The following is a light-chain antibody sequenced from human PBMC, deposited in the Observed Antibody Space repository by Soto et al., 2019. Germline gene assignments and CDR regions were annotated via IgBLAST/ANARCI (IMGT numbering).Light chain of an antibody. Sequence: EIVLTQSPGTLSLSPGERATLSCRASQTVSSIYLAWYQQKPGQAPRLLIYNGSSRATGIPDRFSGSGSGTDFTLTISRLEPEDFGVYYCQQYHSSLWTFGQGTKVDI. CDR3: QQYHSSLWT. J-gene: IGKJ1*01. V-gene: IGKV3-20*01. CDR1: QTVSSIY. CDR2: NGS.